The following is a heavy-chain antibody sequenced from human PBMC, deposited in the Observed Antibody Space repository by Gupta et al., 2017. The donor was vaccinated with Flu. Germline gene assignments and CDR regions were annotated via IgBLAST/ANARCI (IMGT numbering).Heavy chain of an antibody. J-gene: IGHJ4*01. Sequence: APRNGGEWVSFISNDNEYVYDADAVKGRCTSSRDNAKNSLYVQMNSLRAEETVVEYCARVGYGNPSEPGPFDYWGHGTLVTDSS. V-gene: IGHV3-21*01. CDR3: ARVGYGNPSEPGPFDY. D-gene: IGHD6-13*01. CDR2: ISNDNEYV.